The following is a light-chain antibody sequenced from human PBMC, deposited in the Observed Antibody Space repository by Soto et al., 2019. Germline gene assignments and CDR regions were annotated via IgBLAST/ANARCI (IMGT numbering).Light chain of an antibody. CDR2: EVS. V-gene: IGLV2-8*01. J-gene: IGLJ2*01. CDR3: SSYTGTKTLL. Sequence: QSVLTQPPSASGSPGQSVTISCTGTSSDIGGYDYVSWYQQHPGKVPKLLIYEVSKRPSGVPDRFSGSKSGKTASLTVSGLQAEDEADYYCSSYTGTKTLLFGGGTKVTVL. CDR1: SSDIGGYDY.